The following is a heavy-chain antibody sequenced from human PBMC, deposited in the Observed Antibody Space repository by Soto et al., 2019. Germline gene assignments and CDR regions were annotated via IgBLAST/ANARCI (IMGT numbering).Heavy chain of an antibody. CDR2: IYYSGSA. Sequence: ASETMSLTCTVSGGSISSGGYYWSWIRQHPGKGLEWIGYIYYSGSAYYNPSLKSRVTISVDTSKNQFSLKLSSVTAADTAVYYCARGGEYCSSTSCYRYYYYYYYMDVWGKGTTVTVSS. V-gene: IGHV4-31*03. J-gene: IGHJ6*03. D-gene: IGHD2-2*01. CDR3: ARGGEYCSSTSCYRYYYYYYYMDV. CDR1: GGSISSGGYY.